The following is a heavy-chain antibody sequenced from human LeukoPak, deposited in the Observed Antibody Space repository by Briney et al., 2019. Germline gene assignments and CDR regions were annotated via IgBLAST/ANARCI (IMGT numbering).Heavy chain of an antibody. V-gene: IGHV3-72*01. J-gene: IGHJ4*02. CDR2: IRNKANSYTT. D-gene: IGHD2-15*01. CDR1: GFIFSDHY. Sequence: GGSLRLSCAGSGFIFSDHYIDWVRQAPGKGLEWAGRIRNKANSYTTDYAASVKGRFSISRDDSENSVYLGMNSLKIEDSAVFYCTSGYCSGGSCYSSGGDYWGQGTLVTVSS. CDR3: TSGYCSGGSCYSSGGDY.